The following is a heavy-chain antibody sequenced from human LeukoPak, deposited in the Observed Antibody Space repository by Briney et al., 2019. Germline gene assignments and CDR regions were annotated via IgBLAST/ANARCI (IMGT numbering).Heavy chain of an antibody. J-gene: IGHJ5*02. CDR3: ARRWSGELLNEDNWFDP. CDR1: GGSISSSSYY. Sequence: SETLSLTCTVSGGSISSSSYYWGWIRQPPGKGLEWIGSIYYSGSTYYNPSLKSRVTISVDTSKNQFSLKLSSVTAADTAVYYCARRWSGELLNEDNWFDPWGQGTLVTVSS. CDR2: IYYSGST. D-gene: IGHD3-10*01. V-gene: IGHV4-39*01.